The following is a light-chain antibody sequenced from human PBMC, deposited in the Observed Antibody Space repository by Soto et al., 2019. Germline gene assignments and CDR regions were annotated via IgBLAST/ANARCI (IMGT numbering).Light chain of an antibody. V-gene: IGLV2-23*01. CDR2: EGS. CDR3: RSYAGSRPFRV. Sequence: QSVLTQPASVSGSPGQSITISCTGTNSDLGSYNLVAWYQQHPAKAPKLVIFEGSKRPSGVSTRFSGSKSGDKASLTISGLQAEDEADYYCRSYAGSRPFRVFGTGTKVTVL. J-gene: IGLJ1*01. CDR1: NSDLGSYNL.